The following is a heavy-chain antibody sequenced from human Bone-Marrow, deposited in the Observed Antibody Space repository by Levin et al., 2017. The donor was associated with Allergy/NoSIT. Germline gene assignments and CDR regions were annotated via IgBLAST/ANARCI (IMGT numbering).Heavy chain of an antibody. Sequence: SGPTLVKPTQTLTLTCTFSGFSLTTSGVSVGWIRQPPGKALEWLALVYWDDAKRYRSSLESRLDITKDTSNNRVVLTMTNVDPVDTATYYCAHRSYYASGKPFDSWGQGILVTVSS. V-gene: IGHV2-5*02. D-gene: IGHD3-10*01. CDR3: AHRSYYASGKPFDS. CDR2: VYWDDAK. CDR1: GFSLTTSGVS. J-gene: IGHJ4*02.